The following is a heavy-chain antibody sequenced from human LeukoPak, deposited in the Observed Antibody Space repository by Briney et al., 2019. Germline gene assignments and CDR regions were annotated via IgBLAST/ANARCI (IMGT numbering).Heavy chain of an antibody. CDR3: ASGYGRARASDY. J-gene: IGHJ4*02. V-gene: IGHV3-21*01. CDR2: ISSNGTYI. CDR1: GFTFSSYS. Sequence: GGSLRLSCAASGFTFSSYSMNWVRQAPGKGLEWISSISSNGTYIYYADSVKGRFTISRDNAKNSLYLQMNSLRAEGTAVYYCASGYGRARASDYWGQGTLVTVSS. D-gene: IGHD5-18*01.